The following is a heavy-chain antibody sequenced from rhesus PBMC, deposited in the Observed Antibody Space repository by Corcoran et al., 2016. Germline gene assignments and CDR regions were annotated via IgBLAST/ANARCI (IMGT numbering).Heavy chain of an antibody. CDR1: GDSISSPYC. D-gene: IGHD4-29*01. J-gene: IGHJ4*01. CDR3: ARRFGTSFDY. CDR2: IWGRNGRS. Sequence: HVQLRESGPAVVKPSYTLSLTCAVSGDSISSPYCWSWVRPSPRTGLEWIGKIWGRNGRSGYSPSRERRVNMSKDTYNNRFSLNLIAVTAADNASYYCARRFGTSFDYWGQGVLVTVSS. V-gene: IGHV4-93*01.